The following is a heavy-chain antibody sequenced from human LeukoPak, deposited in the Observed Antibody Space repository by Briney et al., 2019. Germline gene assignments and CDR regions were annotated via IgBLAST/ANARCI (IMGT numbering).Heavy chain of an antibody. D-gene: IGHD3-16*02. CDR3: ATGGFGGVIVTPFPFNY. CDR2: FDPEDGET. V-gene: IGHV1-24*01. CDR1: GYTLTELS. J-gene: IGHJ4*02. Sequence: ASVKVSCKVSGYTLTELSMHWVRQAPGKGLEWMGGFDPEDGETIYAQKFQGRVTMTEDTSTDTAYMELSSLRSEDTAVYYCATGGFGGVIVTPFPFNYWGQGTLVNVSS.